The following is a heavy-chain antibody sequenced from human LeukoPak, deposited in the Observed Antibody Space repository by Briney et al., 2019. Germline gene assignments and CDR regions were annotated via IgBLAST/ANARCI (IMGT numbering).Heavy chain of an antibody. D-gene: IGHD3-10*01. J-gene: IGHJ6*02. CDR1: GFTFSSYW. Sequence: GGSLRLSCAASGFTFSSYWMNWVRQAPGKGLEWVANIKQGGSEKYYVDSVKGRFTISRDNAKNSLYLQMNSLRAEDTAVYYCARDYYYGSGSYWGLSDYYYYGMDVWGQGTTVTVSS. CDR2: IKQGGSEK. V-gene: IGHV3-7*01. CDR3: ARDYYYGSGSYWGLSDYYYYGMDV.